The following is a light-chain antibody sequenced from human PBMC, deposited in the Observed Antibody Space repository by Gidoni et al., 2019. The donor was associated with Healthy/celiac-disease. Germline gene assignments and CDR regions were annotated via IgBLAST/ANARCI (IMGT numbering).Light chain of an antibody. CDR3: QQYGSSRT. Sequence: EIWVTQSPRTLSLSPGERATLSCRASQSLSSSYLAWYQQTPDQAPRLLIYGSSSRAAGIPNRFSSGWSGTDFTLTISILEPDVFAVYYCQQYGSSRTFGQGTKVEIK. CDR2: GSS. V-gene: IGKV3-20*01. CDR1: QSLSSSY. J-gene: IGKJ1*01.